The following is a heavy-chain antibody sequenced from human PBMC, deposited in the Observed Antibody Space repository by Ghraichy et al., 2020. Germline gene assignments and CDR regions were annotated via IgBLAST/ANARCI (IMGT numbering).Heavy chain of an antibody. D-gene: IGHD2-2*02. J-gene: IGHJ4*02. CDR1: GFTFSSYS. CDR3: ARDRDYCSSTSCYTSHYIDY. Sequence: GGSLRLSCAASGFTFSSYSMNWVRQAPGKGLEWVSSISSSSYIYYADSVKGRFTISRDNAKNSLYLQMNSLRAEDTAVYYCARDRDYCSSTSCYTSHYIDYWGQGTLVTVSS. V-gene: IGHV3-21*01. CDR2: ISSSSYI.